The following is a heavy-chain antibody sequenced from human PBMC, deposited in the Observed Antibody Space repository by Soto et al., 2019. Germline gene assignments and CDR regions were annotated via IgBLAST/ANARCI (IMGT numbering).Heavy chain of an antibody. CDR3: ARVYCTNGVCHFDY. V-gene: IGHV3-30-3*01. CDR2: ISYDGSNK. J-gene: IGHJ4*02. CDR1: GFTFSSYA. D-gene: IGHD2-8*01. Sequence: GGSLRLSCAASGFTFSSYAMHWVRQAPGKGLEWVAVISYDGSNKYYADSVKGRFTISRDNSKNTLYLQMNSLRAEDTAVYYCARVYCTNGVCHFDYWGQGTLVTVSS.